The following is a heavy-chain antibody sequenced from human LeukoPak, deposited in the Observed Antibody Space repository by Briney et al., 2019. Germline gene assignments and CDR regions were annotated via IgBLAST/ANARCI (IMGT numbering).Heavy chain of an antibody. D-gene: IGHD2-2*02. CDR3: ARDPDIVVVPAAIEGFDY. J-gene: IGHJ4*02. CDR1: GFTFSSYA. CDR2: ISGSGGST. Sequence: PGGSLRLSCAASGFTFSSYAMSWVRQAPGKGLEWVSAISGSGGSTYYADSVKGRFTISRDNAKNSLYLQMNSLRAEDTAVYYCARDPDIVVVPAAIEGFDYWGQGTLVTVSS. V-gene: IGHV3-23*01.